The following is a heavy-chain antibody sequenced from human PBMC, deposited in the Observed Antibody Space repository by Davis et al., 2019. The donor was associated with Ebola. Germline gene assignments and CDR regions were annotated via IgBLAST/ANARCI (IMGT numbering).Heavy chain of an antibody. Sequence: SVKVSCKASGGTFSSYAISWVRQAPGQGLEWMGGIIPIFGTANYAQKFQGRVTITADKSTSTAYMELSSLRSEDTAVYYCARLDYGDYVGFPRGWNWFDPWGQGTLVTVSS. CDR2: IIPIFGTA. CDR1: GGTFSSYA. J-gene: IGHJ5*02. V-gene: IGHV1-69*06. D-gene: IGHD4-17*01. CDR3: ARLDYGDYVGFPRGWNWFDP.